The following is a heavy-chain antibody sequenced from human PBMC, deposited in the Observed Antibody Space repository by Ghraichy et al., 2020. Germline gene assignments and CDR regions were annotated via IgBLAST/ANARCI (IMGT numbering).Heavy chain of an antibody. J-gene: IGHJ4*02. V-gene: IGHV3-23*01. Sequence: GGSLRLSCAASGFTFNTFAMSWVRQAPGRGLEWVSTISSGGDNTYYADSVKGRFTISRDNSKSTLYLQMNSLRAEDTAIYYCPKRGAQVGAFESWGQGTLVTVSS. CDR2: ISSGGDNT. CDR1: GFTFNTFA. CDR3: PKRGAQVGAFES. D-gene: IGHD3-16*01.